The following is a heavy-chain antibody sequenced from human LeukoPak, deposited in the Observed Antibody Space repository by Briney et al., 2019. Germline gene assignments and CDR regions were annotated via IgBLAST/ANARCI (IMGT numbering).Heavy chain of an antibody. J-gene: IGHJ1*01. D-gene: IGHD3-22*01. CDR3: ARHYYYDSSGYQH. CDR2: IDPSDSYT. CDR1: GYSFISYW. V-gene: IGHV5-10-1*01. Sequence: GESLKISCKGSGYSFISYWISWVRQMPGKGLEWMGRIDPSDSYTNYSPSFQGHVTISADKSISTAYLQWSSLKASDTAMYYCARHYYYDSSGYQHWGQGTLVTVSS.